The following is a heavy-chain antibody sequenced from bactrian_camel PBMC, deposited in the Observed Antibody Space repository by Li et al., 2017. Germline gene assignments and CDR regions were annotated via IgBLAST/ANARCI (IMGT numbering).Heavy chain of an antibody. CDR2: ADLGGGRE. Sequence: QVQLVESGGGSVQAGGSLRLSCVVADFSKNTKCMGWFRQAPGKDLKDREGVAAADLGGGRENYADSVKGRFIVSQDNAKNTAYLAMNSLKPEDSAKYYCAATQTYCRAALRGVADFEYWGQGTQVTVS. CDR1: DFSKNTKC. V-gene: IGHV3S1*01. J-gene: IGHJ4*01. CDR3: AATQTYCRAALRGVADFEY. D-gene: IGHD7*01.